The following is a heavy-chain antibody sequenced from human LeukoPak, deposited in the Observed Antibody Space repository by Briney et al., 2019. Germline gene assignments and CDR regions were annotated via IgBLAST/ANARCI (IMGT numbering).Heavy chain of an antibody. CDR1: GYTFTGYY. J-gene: IGHJ4*02. Sequence: GASVKVSCKASGYTFTGYYIHWVRQAPGQGLEWMGWLNPNSGGTNYAQKFQGRVTMTRDTSISTVYMELSRLRSDDTAVYYCARFDGYNYLSVDYWGQGTLVTVSS. CDR3: ARFDGYNYLSVDY. CDR2: LNPNSGGT. D-gene: IGHD5-24*01. V-gene: IGHV1-2*02.